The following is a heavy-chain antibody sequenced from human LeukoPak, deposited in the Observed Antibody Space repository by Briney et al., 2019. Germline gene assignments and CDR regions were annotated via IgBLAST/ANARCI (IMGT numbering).Heavy chain of an antibody. D-gene: IGHD3-10*01. J-gene: IGHJ5*01. CDR3: GYFGSGSSYTPDS. Sequence: GGSLRLSCAPSGFSFSSFGMHWVRPAPGKGLEWVAYIHSDVNTKYYADSVKGRFTISRDNSKNTLHLQMNSLRSADTAVYYCGYFGSGSSYTPDSWGQGTLVTVSS. CDR1: GFSFSSFG. CDR2: IHSDVNTK. V-gene: IGHV3-30*02.